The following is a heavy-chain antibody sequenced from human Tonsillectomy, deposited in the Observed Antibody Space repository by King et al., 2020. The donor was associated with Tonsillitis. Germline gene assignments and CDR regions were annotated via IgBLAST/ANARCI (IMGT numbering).Heavy chain of an antibody. Sequence: VQLVESGGGVVQPGRSLRLSCAASGFTFNNYAMLWVRQAPGKGLEWVTIISFDGTNKYYADSVKGRFTISRDNSNNMLYLQMNSLRADDTSVYFCARAPPGRYFDYWGQGTLVTVSS. CDR1: GFTFNNYA. CDR2: ISFDGTNK. V-gene: IGHV3-30*04. CDR3: ARAPPGRYFDY. J-gene: IGHJ4*02.